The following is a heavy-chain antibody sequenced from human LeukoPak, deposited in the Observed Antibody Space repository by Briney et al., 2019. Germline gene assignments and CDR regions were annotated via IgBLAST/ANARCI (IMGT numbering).Heavy chain of an antibody. CDR2: IYTSGST. Sequence: SETLSLTCTVSGGSISSYYWSWIRQPAGKGLEWIGRIYTSGSTNYNPSLKSRVTMSVDTSKNQFSLKLSSVTAADTAVYYCAREERNYCGGDCFSFDYWGQGTLVTVSS. CDR3: AREERNYCGGDCFSFDY. D-gene: IGHD2-21*02. CDR1: GGSISSYY. J-gene: IGHJ4*02. V-gene: IGHV4-4*07.